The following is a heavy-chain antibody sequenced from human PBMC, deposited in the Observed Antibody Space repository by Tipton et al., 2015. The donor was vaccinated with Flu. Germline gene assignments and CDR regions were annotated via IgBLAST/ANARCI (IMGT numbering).Heavy chain of an antibody. D-gene: IGHD1-1*01. J-gene: IGHJ5*02. CDR3: ARGNWNSNHANWFDP. CDR1: GGSVNIENSY. V-gene: IGHV4-39*07. CDR2: IYNTGFT. Sequence: TLSLTCTVSGGSVNIENSYWVWIRQSLGRGLEWVATIYNTGFTNYNPSLRSRVTVSLDMSKNQFSLNVSLLTAADTAIYFCARGNWNSNHANWFDPWGQGTLVAVSS.